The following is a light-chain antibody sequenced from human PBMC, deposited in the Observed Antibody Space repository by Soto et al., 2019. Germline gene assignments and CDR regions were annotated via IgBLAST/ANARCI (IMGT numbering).Light chain of an antibody. Sequence: EIVLTQSPGTLSLSPGERATLSCRASQSVSSTYLAWYQHKLGQAPRLLIYGASSKASGIPDRFSGSGSGTDFTLTISRLEPEDSAVYYCHQSGSSPRSFGQGTKV. CDR1: QSVSSTY. J-gene: IGKJ1*01. CDR2: GAS. CDR3: HQSGSSPRS. V-gene: IGKV3-20*01.